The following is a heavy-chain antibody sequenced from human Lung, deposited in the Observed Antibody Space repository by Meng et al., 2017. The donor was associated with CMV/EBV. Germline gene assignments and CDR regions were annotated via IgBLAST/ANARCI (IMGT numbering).Heavy chain of an antibody. CDR1: GYTFTSSG. D-gene: IGHD2-2*01. Sequence: ASXXVSXKASGYTFTSSGISWVRQAPGQGLEWMGWISAYNGNTNYAQKLQGRVTMTTDTFTSTAYMELRSLRSDDTAVYYRARNRYCSSTSCYFDDWGQGXLVTVSS. CDR3: ARNRYCSSTSCYFDD. J-gene: IGHJ4*02. CDR2: ISAYNGNT. V-gene: IGHV1-18*01.